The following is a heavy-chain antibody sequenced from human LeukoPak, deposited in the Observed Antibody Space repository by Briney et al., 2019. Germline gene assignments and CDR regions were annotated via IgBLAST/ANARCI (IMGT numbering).Heavy chain of an antibody. D-gene: IGHD3-10*01. CDR1: GGSFSSYY. J-gene: IGHJ3*02. CDR3: ARFLYGSGVDI. CDR2: INHSGST. Sequence: SETLSLTCAVYGGSFSSYYWSWIRQPPGKGLEWIGEINHSGSTNYNPSLKSRVTISVDTSKNQFSLKLSSVTAADTAVYYCARFLYGSGVDIWGQGSMVTVSS. V-gene: IGHV4-34*01.